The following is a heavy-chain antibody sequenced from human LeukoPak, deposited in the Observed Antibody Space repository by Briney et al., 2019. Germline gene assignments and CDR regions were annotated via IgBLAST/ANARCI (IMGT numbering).Heavy chain of an antibody. CDR3: ARGSRVVVAAPGY. CDR2: ISYDGSNK. V-gene: IGHV3-30-3*01. D-gene: IGHD2-15*01. CDR1: GFTFSSYA. Sequence: GGSLRLSCAASGFTFSSYAMHWVRQAPGKGLEWVAVISYDGSNKYYADSVKGRFTTSRDNSKNTPYLQMNSLRAEDTAVYYCARGSRVVVAAPGYWGQGTLVTVSS. J-gene: IGHJ4*02.